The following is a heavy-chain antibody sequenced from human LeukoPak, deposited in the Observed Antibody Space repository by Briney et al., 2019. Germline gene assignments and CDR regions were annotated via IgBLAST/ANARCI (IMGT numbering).Heavy chain of an antibody. CDR2: IYYSGST. CDR3: ARRGYCSSTSCYLHIDY. J-gene: IGHJ4*02. D-gene: IGHD2-2*01. Sequence: PSETLSLTCTVSGGSISSYYWSWIRQPPGKGLEWIGFIYYSGSTYYNPSLKSRVTISVDTSKNQFSLKLSSVTAADTAVYYCARRGYCSSTSCYLHIDYWGQGTLVTVS. CDR1: GGSISSYY. V-gene: IGHV4-59*04.